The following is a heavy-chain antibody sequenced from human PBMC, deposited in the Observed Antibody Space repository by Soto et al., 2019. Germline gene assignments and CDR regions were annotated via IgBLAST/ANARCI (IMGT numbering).Heavy chain of an antibody. CDR3: ARDAHLRGWLQSDYYYYGMDV. CDR2: IIPIFGTA. V-gene: IGHV1-69*13. D-gene: IGHD5-12*01. J-gene: IGHJ6*02. Sequence: GASVKVSCKAPGDTFTSYYLNWVRQAPGQGLEWMGGIIPIFGTANYAQKFQGRVTITADESTSTAYMELSSLRSEDTAVYYCARDAHLRGWLQSDYYYYGMDVWGQGTTVTVSS. CDR1: GDTFTSYY.